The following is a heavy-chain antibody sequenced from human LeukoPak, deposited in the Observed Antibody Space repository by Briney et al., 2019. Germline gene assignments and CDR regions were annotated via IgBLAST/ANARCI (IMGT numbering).Heavy chain of an antibody. V-gene: IGHV5-51*01. CDR3: ARGSSTWYFDY. D-gene: IGHD6-13*01. CDR1: GYSFTNYW. CDR2: IYTVDSDT. J-gene: IGHJ4*02. Sequence: GESLKISCKASGYSFTNYWIGWVRQMPGKGLEWMGIIYTVDSDTTYSPSFQGQVTISADKSISTAYLQLSSLRASGTAMYYCARGSSTWYFDYWGQGTLVTVSS.